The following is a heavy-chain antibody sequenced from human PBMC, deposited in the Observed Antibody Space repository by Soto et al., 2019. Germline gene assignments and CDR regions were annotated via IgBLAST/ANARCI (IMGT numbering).Heavy chain of an antibody. V-gene: IGHV1-58*01. CDR1: GFTFTSSA. D-gene: IGHD4-17*01. CDR3: AADDYGDSY. J-gene: IGHJ4*02. Sequence: QMQLVQSGPEVKKPGTSVKVSCKASGFTFTSSAVQWVRQARGQRLEWIGWIVVGSGNTNYAQKFXXRXTTXRDMSTSTAYMELSSLRSEDTAVYYCAADDYGDSYWGQGTLVTVSS. CDR2: IVVGSGNT.